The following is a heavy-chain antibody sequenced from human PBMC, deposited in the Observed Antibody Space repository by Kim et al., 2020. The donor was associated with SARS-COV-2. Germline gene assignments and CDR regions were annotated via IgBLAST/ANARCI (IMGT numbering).Heavy chain of an antibody. D-gene: IGHD6-13*01. CDR3: ARRAAGTLWFDP. J-gene: IGHJ5*02. V-gene: IGHV4-59*01. Sequence: HYRHTLKNRVTISIDTSKNQFSLKLTSVTAADTAVYYCARRAAGTLWFDPWGQGTLVTVSS.